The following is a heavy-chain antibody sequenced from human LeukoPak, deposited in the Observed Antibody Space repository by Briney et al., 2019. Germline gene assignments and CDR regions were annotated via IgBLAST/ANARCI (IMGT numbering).Heavy chain of an antibody. J-gene: IGHJ3*02. D-gene: IGHD6-19*01. CDR1: GFTFSSYE. V-gene: IGHV3-48*03. CDR2: ISSSGSTI. CDR3: ARVCSSGRLI. Sequence: PGGSLRLSCAASGFTFSSYEMNWVRQAPGKGLEWVSYISSSGSTIYYADSVKGRFTISRDNAKNSLYLQMNSLRAEDTAVYYCARVCSSGRLIWGRGTMVTVSS.